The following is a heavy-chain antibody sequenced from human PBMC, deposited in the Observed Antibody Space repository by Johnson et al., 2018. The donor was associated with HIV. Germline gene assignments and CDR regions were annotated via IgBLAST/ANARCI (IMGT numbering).Heavy chain of an antibody. D-gene: IGHD3-10*01. CDR2: IRYDGSNK. V-gene: IGHV3-30*02. CDR3: AKLGGSGNAFDI. J-gene: IGHJ3*02. Sequence: QVQLVESGGGLVQPGGSLRLSCAASGFTVSSNYMSWVRQAPGKGLEWVAFIRYDGSNKYYADSVKGRFTISRDNSKNTLYLQMNSLRAEDTAVYYCAKLGGSGNAFDIWGQGTMVTVAS. CDR1: GFTVSSNY.